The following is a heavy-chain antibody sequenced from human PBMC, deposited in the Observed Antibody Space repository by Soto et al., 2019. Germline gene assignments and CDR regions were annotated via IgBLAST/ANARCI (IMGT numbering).Heavy chain of an antibody. Sequence: GASVKVSCKASGGTFSSYAISWVRQAAGQGLEWMGGIIPIFGTANYAQKFQGRVTITADESTSTAYMELSSLRSEDTAVYYCAKDGGPAYCNSPGCSAEHFDYWGQGTQVTVSS. J-gene: IGHJ4*02. D-gene: IGHD2-2*01. V-gene: IGHV1-69*13. CDR1: GGTFSSYA. CDR3: AKDGGPAYCNSPGCSAEHFDY. CDR2: IIPIFGTA.